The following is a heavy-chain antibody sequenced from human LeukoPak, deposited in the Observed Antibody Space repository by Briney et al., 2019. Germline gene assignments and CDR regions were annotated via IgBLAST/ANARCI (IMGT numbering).Heavy chain of an antibody. CDR2: IYSGGNT. Sequence: GGSLRLSCAASGFSVSDNYMSWVRQAPGKGLEWVSVIYSGGNTYYAASAKGRFTISRDNSKNTLSLQMSSLRGEDTAVYYCARDRSYGDYRLGAFDIWGQGTMVTVSS. D-gene: IGHD4-17*01. J-gene: IGHJ3*02. CDR3: ARDRSYGDYRLGAFDI. CDR1: GFSVSDNY. V-gene: IGHV3-53*01.